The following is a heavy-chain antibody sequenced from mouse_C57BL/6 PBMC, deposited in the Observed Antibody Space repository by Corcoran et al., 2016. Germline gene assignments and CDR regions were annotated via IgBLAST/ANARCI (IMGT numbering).Heavy chain of an antibody. Sequence: QVQLQQSGAELARPGASVKLSCKASGYTFTSYGISWVKQRTGQGLEGIGEIYPRSGNTYYNEKFKGKATLTADKSSSTAYMELRSLTSEDSAVYFCARQGDGYDLFAYWGQGTLVTVSA. CDR1: GYTFTSYG. J-gene: IGHJ3*01. CDR2: IYPRSGNT. D-gene: IGHD2-2*01. V-gene: IGHV1-81*01. CDR3: ARQGDGYDLFAY.